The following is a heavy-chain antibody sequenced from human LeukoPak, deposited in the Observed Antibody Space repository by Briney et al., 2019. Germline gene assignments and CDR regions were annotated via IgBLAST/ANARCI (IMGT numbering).Heavy chain of an antibody. CDR3: ASAVPDCSGGSCHSPDY. CDR1: GGSFSGYY. CDR2: INHSGST. J-gene: IGHJ4*02. V-gene: IGHV4-34*01. D-gene: IGHD2-15*01. Sequence: PSETLSLTCAVYGGSFSGYYWSWIRQPPGKGLEWIGEINHSGSTNYNPSLKSRVTISVDTSKNQFSLKLISVTAADTAVYYCASAVPDCSGGSCHSPDYWGQGTLVTVSS.